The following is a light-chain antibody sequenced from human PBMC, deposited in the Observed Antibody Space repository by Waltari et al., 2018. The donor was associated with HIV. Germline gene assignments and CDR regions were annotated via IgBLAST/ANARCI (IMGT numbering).Light chain of an antibody. CDR1: RSDVGSYNY. CDR3: CSYAGSNTYL. Sequence: QSALTQPASVSGFPGQSITISCTGSRSDVGSYNYVSWYQQHPGKAPKLLIYDVSKRPSGVSNRFSGSKSGNTASLTISGLQVEDEADYYCCSYAGSNTYLFGTGTEVTVL. CDR2: DVS. J-gene: IGLJ1*01. V-gene: IGLV2-23*02.